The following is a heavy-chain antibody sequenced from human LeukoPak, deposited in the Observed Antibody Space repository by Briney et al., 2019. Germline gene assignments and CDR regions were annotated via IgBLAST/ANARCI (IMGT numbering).Heavy chain of an antibody. CDR1: GGSFSGYY. V-gene: IGHV4-34*01. CDR2: INHSGST. J-gene: IGHJ6*03. CDR3: ASTIDYYYYMDV. D-gene: IGHD5-24*01. Sequence: SETLSLTCAVYGGSFSGYYWSWIRQPPGKGLEWIGEINHSGSTNYNPSLKSRVTISVDTSKNQFSLKLSSVTAADTAVYYCASTIDYYYYMDVWGKGTTVTVSS.